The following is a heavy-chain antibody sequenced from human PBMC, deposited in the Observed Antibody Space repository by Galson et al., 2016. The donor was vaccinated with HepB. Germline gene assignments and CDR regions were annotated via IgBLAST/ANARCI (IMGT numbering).Heavy chain of an antibody. Sequence: SVKVSCKVSGYTVSELSMHWVRQAPGKGLEWMGGFRPEDGERIYAQKFQGRVTMTEDTSTDTAYMELSSQRSEDTAVYYCATDHRVLRMPIFDNWGQGTLVTVSS. CDR3: ATDHRVLRMPIFDN. CDR1: GYTVSELS. CDR2: FRPEDGER. D-gene: IGHD2/OR15-2a*01. J-gene: IGHJ4*02. V-gene: IGHV1-24*01.